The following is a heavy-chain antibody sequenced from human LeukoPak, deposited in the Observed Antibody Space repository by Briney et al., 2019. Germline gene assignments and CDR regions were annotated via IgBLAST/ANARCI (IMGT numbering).Heavy chain of an antibody. J-gene: IGHJ4*02. V-gene: IGHV3-7*01. CDR1: GFTFSNYW. Sequence: GGSLRLSCTVSGFTFSNYWMSWVRQTPGKGLEWVANIEQDGSEKWYVDSVKGRFTISRDNAKNSLYLQMNSLRAEDTAVYYCARDPYNYDRGGYRLDSYFDYWGQGTLVTVSS. D-gene: IGHD3-22*01. CDR2: IEQDGSEK. CDR3: ARDPYNYDRGGYRLDSYFDY.